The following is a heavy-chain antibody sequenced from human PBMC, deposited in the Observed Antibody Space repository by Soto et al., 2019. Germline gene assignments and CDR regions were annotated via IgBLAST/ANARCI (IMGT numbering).Heavy chain of an antibody. CDR2: INHSGST. D-gene: IGHD3-3*01. CDR3: ARGVDSWSGYLF. Sequence: SETLSLTCAVYGGSFSGYYWSWIRQPPGKGLEWIGEINHSGSTNYNPSLKSRVTISVGTSKNQFSLKLSSVTAADTAVYYCARGVDSWSGYLFWGQGTPVTVSS. CDR1: GGSFSGYY. J-gene: IGHJ4*02. V-gene: IGHV4-34*01.